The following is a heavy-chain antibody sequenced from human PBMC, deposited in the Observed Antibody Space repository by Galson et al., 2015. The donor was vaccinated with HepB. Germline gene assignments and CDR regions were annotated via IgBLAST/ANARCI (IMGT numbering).Heavy chain of an antibody. Sequence: SLRLSCAASGFTFSDYYMSWIRQAPGKGLEWVSYISSSSSYTNYADSVKGRFTISRDNAKNSLYLQMNSLRAEDTAVYYCARDYRYYYCYGMDVWGQGTTVTVSS. CDR3: ARDYRYYYCYGMDV. V-gene: IGHV3-11*06. J-gene: IGHJ6*02. D-gene: IGHD3-16*02. CDR2: ISSSSSYT. CDR1: GFTFSDYY.